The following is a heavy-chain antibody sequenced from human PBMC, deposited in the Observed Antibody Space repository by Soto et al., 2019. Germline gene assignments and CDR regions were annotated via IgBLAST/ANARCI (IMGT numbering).Heavy chain of an antibody. V-gene: IGHV4-31*03. CDR2: IYYSGST. CDR1: GGSISSGGYY. CDR3: ARAPDGGFGGDYYYYYMDV. D-gene: IGHD3-10*01. J-gene: IGHJ6*03. Sequence: SETLSLTCTVSGGSISSGGYYWSWIRQHPGKGLEWIGYIYYSGSTYYNPSLKSRVTISVDTSKNQFSLKLSSVTAADTAVYYCARAPDGGFGGDYYYYYMDVWGKGTTVTVSS.